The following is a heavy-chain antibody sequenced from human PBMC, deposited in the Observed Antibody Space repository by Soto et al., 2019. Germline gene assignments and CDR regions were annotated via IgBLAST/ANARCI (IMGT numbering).Heavy chain of an antibody. D-gene: IGHD3-3*01. V-gene: IGHV5-51*03. CDR3: ARGGVSTRTFDY. J-gene: IGHJ4*02. Sequence: GEPLETSCNGSGYNIACYWIAFGGQMAGKGLELMGIIYPSDSDTRYRPSFQGQVTISADKSISSAYLQWSSLRASDTAMYYCARGGVSTRTFDYWGQGTPVTVYS. CDR1: GYNIACYW. CDR2: IYPSDSDT.